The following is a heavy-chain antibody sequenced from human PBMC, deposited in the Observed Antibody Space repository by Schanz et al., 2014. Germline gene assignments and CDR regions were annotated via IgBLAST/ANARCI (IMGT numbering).Heavy chain of an antibody. J-gene: IGHJ4*02. V-gene: IGHV4-30-4*07. CDR3: ARAAGPVDY. D-gene: IGHD6-13*01. Sequence: QVQLQESGPGLVKPSQTLSLTCAVSGGSISSGGYTWSWIRQPPGKGLEWIGYIYYSGSTYYNPPLKSRVTISVDTSKTQFPLMLGSVTAADTAVYYCARAAGPVDYWGQGTLVTVSS. CDR1: GGSISSGGYT. CDR2: IYYSGST.